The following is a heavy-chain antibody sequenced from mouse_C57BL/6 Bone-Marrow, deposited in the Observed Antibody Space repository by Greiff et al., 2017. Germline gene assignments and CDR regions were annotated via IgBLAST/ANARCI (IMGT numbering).Heavy chain of an antibody. V-gene: IGHV1-69*01. CDR2: IDPSDSSP. CDR1: GYTFTSYW. CDR3: AKLRPHPWFAY. D-gene: IGHD4-1*01. J-gene: IGHJ3*01. Sequence: QVQLQQPGAELVMPGASVKLSCKASGYTFTSYWMHWVKQRPGQGLEWIGEIDPSDSSPNYNHKFKGKSTFTVDKSSSTACMQLSSLTSEDSAVYDCAKLRPHPWFAYWGQGTLVTVST.